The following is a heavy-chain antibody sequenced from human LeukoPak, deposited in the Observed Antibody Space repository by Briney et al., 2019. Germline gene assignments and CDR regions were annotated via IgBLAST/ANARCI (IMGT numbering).Heavy chain of an antibody. J-gene: IGHJ4*02. Sequence: SETLSLTCTVSGGSISSYYWSWIRQPPGKGLEWIGYIYYSGSTNYNPSLKSRVTISVDTSKNQFSLKLSSVTAADTAVYYCARAIGFEGGYSYGYFDYWGQGTLVTVSS. CDR2: IYYSGST. CDR1: GGSISSYY. V-gene: IGHV4-59*12. D-gene: IGHD5-18*01. CDR3: ARAIGFEGGYSYGYFDY.